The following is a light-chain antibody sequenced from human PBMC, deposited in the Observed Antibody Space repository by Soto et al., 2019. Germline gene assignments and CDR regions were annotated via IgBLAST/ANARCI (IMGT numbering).Light chain of an antibody. Sequence: QSALTQPASVSGSPGQSITISCTGTSSDVGGYNYVSWYQQHPGKAPKLMIYDVSNRPSGVSNRFSGSKSGNTASLTISGLQAEDEADYYCSSYTSSSTLVFGVGTKLTFL. J-gene: IGLJ2*01. CDR2: DVS. CDR3: SSYTSSSTLV. CDR1: SSDVGGYNY. V-gene: IGLV2-14*01.